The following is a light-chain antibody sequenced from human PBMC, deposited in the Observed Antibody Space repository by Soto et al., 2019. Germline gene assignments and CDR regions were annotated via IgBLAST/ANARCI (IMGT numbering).Light chain of an antibody. CDR2: AAS. V-gene: IGKV1-27*01. Sequence: DIQMTQSPSSLSASVGDRVTITCRASQGISSYLAWYQQKPGKVPKVLIYAASTLQSGVPSRFSGSGSGTDFTLTISNLQPEDVATYYCQNYNSAPRTFGQGTKVDIK. CDR3: QNYNSAPRT. J-gene: IGKJ1*01. CDR1: QGISSY.